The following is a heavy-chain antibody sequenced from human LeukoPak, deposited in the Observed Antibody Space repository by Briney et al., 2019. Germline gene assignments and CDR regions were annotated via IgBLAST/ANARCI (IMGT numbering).Heavy chain of an antibody. V-gene: IGHV3-11*01. CDR1: GFRVSDYY. J-gene: IGHJ4*02. Sequence: GGSLRLSCAASGFRVSDYYTTWIRQSPGKGLEWDAAVGNSDNHIDHADSVKGRFTISREDARNSVYLQMTRLRVEDTAINYCAREQWFRFDNWGQGALVTVSS. CDR3: AREQWFRFDN. CDR2: VGNSDNHI. D-gene: IGHD3-22*01.